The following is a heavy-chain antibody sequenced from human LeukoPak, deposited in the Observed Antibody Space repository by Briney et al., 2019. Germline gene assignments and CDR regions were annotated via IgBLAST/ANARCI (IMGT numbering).Heavy chain of an antibody. Sequence: ASVKVSCKASGYTFTSCYVHWVRQAPGQGLEWMGIINPSGGSTSYAQKFQGRVTMTRDTSTSTVYMELSGLRSEDTAVYYCARAPLLLWFGELFGASPSSWFDPWGQGTLVTVSS. CDR1: GYTFTSCY. CDR2: INPSGGST. D-gene: IGHD3-10*01. V-gene: IGHV1-46*01. CDR3: ARAPLLLWFGELFGASPSSWFDP. J-gene: IGHJ5*02.